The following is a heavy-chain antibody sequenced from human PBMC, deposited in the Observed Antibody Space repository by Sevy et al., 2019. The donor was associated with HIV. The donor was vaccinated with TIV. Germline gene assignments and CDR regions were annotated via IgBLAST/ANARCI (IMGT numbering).Heavy chain of an antibody. CDR3: AKGLGMVQGALLSDDI. D-gene: IGHD3-10*01. V-gene: IGHV3-30*02. CDR2: IRYDGSTK. Sequence: GGFLRLSCAASGFTFRSYGMHWVRQAPGKGLEWVAFIRYDGSTKYYADSVKGRFTISRDNSKNTLYLQMNSLRGDDTSLYYCAKGLGMVQGALLSDDIWGQGTMVTVS. J-gene: IGHJ3*02. CDR1: GFTFRSYG.